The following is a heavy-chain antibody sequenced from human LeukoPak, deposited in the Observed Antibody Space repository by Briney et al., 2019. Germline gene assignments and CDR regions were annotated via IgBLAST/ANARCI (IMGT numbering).Heavy chain of an antibody. V-gene: IGHV3-48*04. J-gene: IGHJ4*02. D-gene: IGHD2-8*02. CDR1: GFTFSSYS. Sequence: GGSLRLSCAASGFTFSSYSMNWVRQAPGKGLEWVSYISSSSTIYYADSVKGRFTISRDNAKNTLYLQMNSLRAEDTAVYYCAGDSLLSPGTGGSLDYWGQGTLVTVSS. CDR2: ISSSSTI. CDR3: AGDSLLSPGTGGSLDY.